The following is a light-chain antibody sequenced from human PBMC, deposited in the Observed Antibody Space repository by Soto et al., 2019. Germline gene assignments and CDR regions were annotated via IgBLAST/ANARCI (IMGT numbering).Light chain of an antibody. V-gene: IGKV4-1*01. CDR1: QSVLYSSNNKNY. CDR3: QQYSLPWT. CDR2: WAS. J-gene: IGKJ1*01. Sequence: DIVMTQSPDSLAVSLGERATINCKSSQSVLYSSNNKNYLARYQQKPGQPPKLLIYWASTRESGVADRFSGSGSGTDFTLTISSLQAEDGAVYYCQQYSLPWTFGQGTKVEIK.